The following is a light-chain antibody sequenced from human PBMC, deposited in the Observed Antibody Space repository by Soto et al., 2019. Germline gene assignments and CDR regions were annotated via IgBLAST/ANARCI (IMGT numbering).Light chain of an antibody. V-gene: IGLV1-47*01. CDR2: HNY. Sequence: QSVLTQPPSASGTPGPRVTISCSGSSSNIGSDFVYWYQQLPGTAPKLLIYHNYQRPSGVPDRFSGSKSGTSGSRAISDLRSEDEDDADCSAWDDSLSAYVFGAGTKVTVL. CDR1: SSNIGSDF. CDR3: SAWDDSLSAYV. J-gene: IGLJ1*01.